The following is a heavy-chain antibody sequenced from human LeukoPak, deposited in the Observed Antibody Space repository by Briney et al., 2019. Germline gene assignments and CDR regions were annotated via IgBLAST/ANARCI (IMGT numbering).Heavy chain of an antibody. CDR2: ISSSSGYI. CDR3: AEDRGYSDYDFDH. CDR1: GFTFSDYY. J-gene: IGHJ4*02. Sequence: PGGSLRLSCAASGFTFSDYYMSWIRQAPGKGPEWISYISSSSGYINYADSVKGRFTISRDNSKNTLYLQMNTLRAEDTAVYHCAEDRGYSDYDFDHWGQGTLVTVSS. D-gene: IGHD5-12*01. V-gene: IGHV3-11*05.